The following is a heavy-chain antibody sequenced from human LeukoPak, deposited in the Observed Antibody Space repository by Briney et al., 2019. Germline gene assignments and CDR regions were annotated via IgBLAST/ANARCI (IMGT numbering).Heavy chain of an antibody. CDR3: ARVRIAAAGTSNY. V-gene: IGHV1-2*06. D-gene: IGHD6-13*01. Sequence: ASVKVSCKASGYTFTGYYMHWVRQAPGRGLEWMGRINPNSGGTNYAQKFQGRVTMTRDTSISTAYMELSRLRSDDTAVYYCARVRIAAAGTSNYWGQGTLVTVSS. CDR1: GYTFTGYY. CDR2: INPNSGGT. J-gene: IGHJ4*02.